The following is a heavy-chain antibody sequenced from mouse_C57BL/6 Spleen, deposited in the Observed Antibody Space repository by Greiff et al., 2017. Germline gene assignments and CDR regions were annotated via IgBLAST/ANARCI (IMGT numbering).Heavy chain of an antibody. CDR2: INPGSGGT. V-gene: IGHV1-54*01. CDR3: ARGDGNYRFAY. Sequence: QVQLQQSGAELVRPGTSVKVSCKASGYAFTNYLLEWVKQRPGQGLEWIGVINPGSGGTNYNEKFKGKATLTADKSSSTAYMQRSSLASEDSAVYFCARGDGNYRFAYWGQGTLVTVSA. CDR1: GYAFTNYL. D-gene: IGHD2-1*01. J-gene: IGHJ3*01.